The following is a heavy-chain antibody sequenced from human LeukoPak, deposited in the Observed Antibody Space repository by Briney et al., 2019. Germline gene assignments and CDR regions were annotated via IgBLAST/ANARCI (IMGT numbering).Heavy chain of an antibody. CDR2: IYSGGST. D-gene: IGHD4-17*01. CDR1: GFTVISNY. V-gene: IGHV3-53*01. J-gene: IGHJ3*02. Sequence: QPGGALRLSCAASGFTVISNYMSWVRQAPGKGLECVSLIYSGGSTYYADSVRGRFTISRDNSKNTLCLQMNSLRAEDTAVYYCATTRYDAFDIWGQGTMVTVSS. CDR3: ATTRYDAFDI.